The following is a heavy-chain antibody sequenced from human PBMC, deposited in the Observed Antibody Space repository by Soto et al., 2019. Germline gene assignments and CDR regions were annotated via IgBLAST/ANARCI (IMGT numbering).Heavy chain of an antibody. Sequence: SETLSLTCTVSGGSISSYYWSWIRQPPGKGLEWIGYIYYSGSTNYNPSLKSRVTISVDTSKNQFSLKLSSVTAADTAVYYCARYSRDSSSWFLDYWGQGTLGTLSS. CDR2: IYYSGST. CDR3: ARYSRDSSSWFLDY. V-gene: IGHV4-59*08. CDR1: GGSISSYY. J-gene: IGHJ4*02. D-gene: IGHD6-13*01.